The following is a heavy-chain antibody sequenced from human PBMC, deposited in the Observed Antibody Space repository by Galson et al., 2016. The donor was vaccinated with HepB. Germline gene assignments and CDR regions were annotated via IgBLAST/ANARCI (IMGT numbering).Heavy chain of an antibody. J-gene: IGHJ6*02. V-gene: IGHV1-46*01. D-gene: IGHD6-6*01. Sequence: SVKVSCKASGYTFTSYYMYWVRQAPGQGLEWMGIINPSGGSTSYAQKFQGRVTMTRDTSTSTVYMELSSLRSGDTAVYYCARDLSIATRPAYYYYGMDVWGQGTTVTVSS. CDR3: ARDLSIATRPAYYYYGMDV. CDR1: GYTFTSYY. CDR2: INPSGGST.